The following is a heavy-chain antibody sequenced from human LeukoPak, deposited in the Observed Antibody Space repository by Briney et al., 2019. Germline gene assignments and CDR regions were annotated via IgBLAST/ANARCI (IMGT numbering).Heavy chain of an antibody. Sequence: SETLSLTCAVYGGSFSGYYWSWIRQPPGKGLEWIGEINHSGSTNYNPSLKSRVTISVDTSKNQFSLKLSSVTAADTAVYYCARVPHAPGFAASSWFRYYFDYWGQGTLVTVSS. D-gene: IGHD6-13*01. J-gene: IGHJ4*02. CDR3: ARVPHAPGFAASSWFRYYFDY. CDR1: GGSFSGYY. V-gene: IGHV4-34*01. CDR2: INHSGST.